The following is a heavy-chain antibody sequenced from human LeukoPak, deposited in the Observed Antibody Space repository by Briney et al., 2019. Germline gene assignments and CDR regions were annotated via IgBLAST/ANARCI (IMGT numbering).Heavy chain of an antibody. CDR3: ARDYGGSSPFDY. CDR1: GFTFSSYE. CDR2: ISSSGSTI. J-gene: IGHJ4*02. D-gene: IGHD4-23*01. V-gene: IGHV3-48*03. Sequence: GGSLRLSCAASGFTFSSYEMHWVRQVPGKGLEWVSYISSSGSTINYADSVKGRFTISRDNAKNSLYLQMNSLRAEDTAVYYCARDYGGSSPFDYWGQGTLVTVSS.